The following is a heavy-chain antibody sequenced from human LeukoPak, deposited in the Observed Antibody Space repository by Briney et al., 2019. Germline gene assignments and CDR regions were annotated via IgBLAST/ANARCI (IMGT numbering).Heavy chain of an antibody. Sequence: ASVPVSCMACRYTLPDYGVRGVRQAPPLEGEGMGWINAKNGNTNYAQKFQGRVSMTKDTSTSTVYMELRSLRYDDTAVYYCTRDFPRSATYCYYAMDVWGQGTTVTVSS. J-gene: IGHJ6*02. CDR1: RYTLPDYG. CDR2: INAKNGNT. V-gene: IGHV1-18*01. CDR3: TRDFPRSATYCYYAMDV. D-gene: IGHD3-10*01.